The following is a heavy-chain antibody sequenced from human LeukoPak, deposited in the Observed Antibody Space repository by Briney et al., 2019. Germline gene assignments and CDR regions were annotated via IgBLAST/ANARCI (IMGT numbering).Heavy chain of an antibody. CDR2: ISYDGSNK. J-gene: IGHJ4*02. CDR1: GFTFSSYA. D-gene: IGHD6-19*01. V-gene: IGHV3-30*04. CDR3: ARDPTRGSSGWNFDY. Sequence: GGSLRLSCAASGFTFSSYAMHWVRQAPGKGLEWVAVISYDGSNKYYADSVKGRFTISRDNSKNTLYLQMNSLRAEDTAVYYCARDPTRGSSGWNFDYWGQGTLVTVSS.